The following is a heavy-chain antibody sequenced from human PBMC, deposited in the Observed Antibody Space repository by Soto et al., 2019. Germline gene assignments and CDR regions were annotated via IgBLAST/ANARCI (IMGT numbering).Heavy chain of an antibody. CDR3: AKDFIPKNRVHDPFDI. D-gene: IGHD3-16*02. Sequence: PGGSLRLSCVASGFTFSNYAMSWVRQAPGKGLEWVSTISGPGETTFYADSVNGRSTISRDNSKTTLYLQVSSLRAEDTAFYYCAKDFIPKNRVHDPFDIWSKGTMVTVSS. J-gene: IGHJ3*02. V-gene: IGHV3-23*01. CDR2: ISGPGETT. CDR1: GFTFSNYA.